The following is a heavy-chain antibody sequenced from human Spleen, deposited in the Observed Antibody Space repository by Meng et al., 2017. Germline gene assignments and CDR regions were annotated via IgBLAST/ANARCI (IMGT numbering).Heavy chain of an antibody. J-gene: IGHJ4*02. CDR1: GFTFRDYE. CDR3: ATLKGSGSGSLIY. D-gene: IGHD6-19*01. CDR2: ISESVSTK. V-gene: IGHV3-48*03. Sequence: GESLKISCAASGFTFRDYEMNWVRQAPGKGLEWVSYISESVSTKYYADSVKGRFTISRDNSKNTLYLQMNVLRAEDTAVYYCATLKGSGSGSLIYWGQGTLVTVSS.